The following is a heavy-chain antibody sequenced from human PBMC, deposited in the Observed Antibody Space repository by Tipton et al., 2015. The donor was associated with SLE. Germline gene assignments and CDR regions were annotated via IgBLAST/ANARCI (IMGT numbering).Heavy chain of an antibody. Sequence: GLVKPSETLSLNCTVSGGSISSFYWSWIRQPPGKGLEWMGYIYYSGSTNYNPSLNSRVTISLDTSKNQFSLKLSSVTAADTAVYYCARGPQLWADYWGQGTLVTVSS. CDR1: GGSISSFY. V-gene: IGHV4-59*08. J-gene: IGHJ4*02. CDR3: ARGPQLWADY. D-gene: IGHD5-18*01. CDR2: IYYSGST.